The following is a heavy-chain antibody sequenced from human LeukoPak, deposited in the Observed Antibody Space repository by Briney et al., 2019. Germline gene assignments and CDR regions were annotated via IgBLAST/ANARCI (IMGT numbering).Heavy chain of an antibody. V-gene: IGHV4-34*01. Sequence: PSETLSLTCAVYGGSFSGYYWSWIRQPPGKALEWIGEINHSGSTNYNPSLKSRVTISVDTSKNQFSLRLSSVTAADTAVYYCARGYGDYGINWFDPWGQGTLVTVSS. CDR1: GGSFSGYY. D-gene: IGHD4-17*01. CDR3: ARGYGDYGINWFDP. J-gene: IGHJ5*02. CDR2: INHSGST.